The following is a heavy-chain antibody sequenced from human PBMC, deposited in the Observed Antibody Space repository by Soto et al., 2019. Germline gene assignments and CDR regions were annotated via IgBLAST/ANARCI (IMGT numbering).Heavy chain of an antibody. V-gene: IGHV4-30-2*01. J-gene: IGHJ4*02. Sequence: VFGGSMSNGDYCWSRNRQQPGKGRDSIGDINHSVRTTYDPSLPSPVPISVATSKLQFSLKLSSVTAADTAVYYCARAAPPYCSGRSCYSGTDYWGQGTLVTVSS. CDR2: INHSVRT. CDR1: GGSMSNGDYC. D-gene: IGHD2-15*01. CDR3: ARAAPPYCSGRSCYSGTDY.